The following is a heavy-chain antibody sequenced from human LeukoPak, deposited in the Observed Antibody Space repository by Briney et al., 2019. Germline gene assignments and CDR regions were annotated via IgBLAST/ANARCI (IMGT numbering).Heavy chain of an antibody. J-gene: IGHJ4*02. CDR3: AKERQTGDYFTSDF. V-gene: IGHV3-23*01. CDR2: TNGRGDST. D-gene: IGHD4-17*01. CDR1: GFSFSTYT. Sequence: GGSLRLSCAASGFSFSTYTMNWVRQAPGKGLEWVSATNGRGDSTFYADSVKGQFTISRDNSKSTVYLQMNSLRADDTAVYYCAKERQTGDYFTSDFWGQGTLVTVSS.